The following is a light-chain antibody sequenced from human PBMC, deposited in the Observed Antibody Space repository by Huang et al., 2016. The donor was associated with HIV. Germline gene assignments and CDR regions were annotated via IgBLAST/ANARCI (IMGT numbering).Light chain of an antibody. CDR3: QQYYSTPQT. V-gene: IGKV1-NL1*01. Sequence: DIQMTQSPSSLSASVGDRVTITCRASQGLSNSLAWYQQKPGKAPKLLLYDASRLESGVPSRFSGSGSGTDYTLTISSLQPEDFATYYCQQYYSTPQTFGQGTKVEIK. CDR2: DAS. J-gene: IGKJ1*01. CDR1: QGLSNS.